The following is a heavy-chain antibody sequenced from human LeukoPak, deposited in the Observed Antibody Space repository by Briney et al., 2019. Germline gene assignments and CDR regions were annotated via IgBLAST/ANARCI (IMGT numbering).Heavy chain of an antibody. CDR1: GFTFGSYA. D-gene: IGHD6-13*01. CDR3: ARDPGYSTDAFDI. CDR2: ISYDGSNK. V-gene: IGHV3-30-3*01. Sequence: GGSLRLSCAASGFTFGSYAMHWVRQAPGKGLEWVAVISYDGSNKYYADSVKGRFTISRDNSKNTLYLQMNSLRAEDTAVYYCARDPGYSTDAFDIWGQGTMVTVSS. J-gene: IGHJ3*02.